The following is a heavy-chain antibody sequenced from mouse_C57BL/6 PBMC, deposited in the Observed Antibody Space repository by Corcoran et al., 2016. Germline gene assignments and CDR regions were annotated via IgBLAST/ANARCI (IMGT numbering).Heavy chain of an antibody. CDR3: AREGTTVVATYWYFDV. J-gene: IGHJ1*03. D-gene: IGHD1-1*01. CDR2: ISYDGSN. Sequence: DVQLQESGPGLVKPSQSLSLTCSVTGYSITSGYYWNWIRQFPGNKLEWMGYISYDGSNNYNPSLKNRLSITRDTSKNQFFLKLNSVTTEDTATYYCAREGTTVVATYWYFDVWGTGTTVTVYS. V-gene: IGHV3-6*01. CDR1: GYSITSGYY.